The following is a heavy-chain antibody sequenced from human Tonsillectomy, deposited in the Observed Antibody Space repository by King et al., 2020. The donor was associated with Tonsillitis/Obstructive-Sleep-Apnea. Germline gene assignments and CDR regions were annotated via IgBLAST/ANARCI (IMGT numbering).Heavy chain of an antibody. Sequence: HVQLVESGGGVVQPGRSLRLSCAASGFTFSSYAMHWVRQAPGKGLEWVAVISYDGSNKYYADSVKGRFTISRDNSKNTLYLQMNSLRAEDTAVYYCARGPHSNYQSDWFDPWGQGTLVTVSS. J-gene: IGHJ5*02. D-gene: IGHD4-11*01. CDR1: GFTFSSYA. CDR3: ARGPHSNYQSDWFDP. CDR2: ISYDGSNK. V-gene: IGHV3-30*01.